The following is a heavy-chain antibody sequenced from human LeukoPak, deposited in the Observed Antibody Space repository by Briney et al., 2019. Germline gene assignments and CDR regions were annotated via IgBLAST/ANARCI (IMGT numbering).Heavy chain of an antibody. CDR3: ARDDIVATSDAFDI. CDR2: INHSGST. V-gene: IGHV4-34*01. Sequence: PSETLSLTCAVYGGSFSGYYWSWIRQPPGKGLEWIGEINHSGSTNYNPSLKSRVTISVDTSKNQFSLKLSSVTAADTAAYYCARDDIVATSDAFDIWGQGTMVTVSS. D-gene: IGHD5-12*01. CDR1: GGSFSGYY. J-gene: IGHJ3*02.